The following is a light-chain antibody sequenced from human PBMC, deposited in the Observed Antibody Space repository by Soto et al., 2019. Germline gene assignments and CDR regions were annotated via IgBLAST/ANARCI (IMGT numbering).Light chain of an antibody. CDR2: WAT. V-gene: IGKV4-1*01. J-gene: IGKJ4*01. Sequence: DIVMTQSPDSLAVSLGERATINCKSSQSVLYSTNNKNYLAWYQQKLGQPPKLLIYWATTRESGVPDRFSGSGSGTDFTLTISSLQAEDVAVYYCQQYYITPLTFGGGTKVEIK. CDR1: QSVLYSTNNKNY. CDR3: QQYYITPLT.